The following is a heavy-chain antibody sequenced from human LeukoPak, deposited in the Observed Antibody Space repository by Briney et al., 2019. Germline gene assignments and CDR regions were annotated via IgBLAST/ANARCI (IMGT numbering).Heavy chain of an antibody. CDR2: IYPGDSDT. D-gene: IGHD3-10*01. CDR1: GYSFTSYW. Sequence: GESLKISCKGSGYSFTSYWIGWVRQMPGKGLEWMGIIYPGDSDTRYSPSFQGHVTISADKSITTAQLQCISLKASNTSLYYCARLKGRYGEYVGYLDYWGQGTLVTVSS. V-gene: IGHV5-51*01. J-gene: IGHJ4*02. CDR3: ARLKGRYGEYVGYLDY.